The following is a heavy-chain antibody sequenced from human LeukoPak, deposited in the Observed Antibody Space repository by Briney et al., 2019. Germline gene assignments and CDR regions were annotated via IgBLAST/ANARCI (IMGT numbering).Heavy chain of an antibody. CDR1: GFTFNNYR. CDR3: ARPPEGVYAAEYFQH. Sequence: GGSLRLSCAASGFTFNNYRMNWVPQSPGKGREWVANIKPDGSGKNYVGSVKGRFNIPRDNAEHALYLQMNSLTAEDTGVYYCARPPEGVYAAEYFQHWGQGALVTVSS. CDR2: IKPDGSGK. D-gene: IGHD2-8*01. V-gene: IGHV3-7*01. J-gene: IGHJ1*01.